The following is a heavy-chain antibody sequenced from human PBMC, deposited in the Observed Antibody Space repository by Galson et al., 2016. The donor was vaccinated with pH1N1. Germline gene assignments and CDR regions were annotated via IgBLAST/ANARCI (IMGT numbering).Heavy chain of an antibody. Sequence: SVKVSCKASGYTFTAYYIHWVRQTPGQGLEWMGWINPDSGGTHFAQKFQGWVTMTRGTSIRTAYMELSRRKTNDTAVYYCARVGRGTSGFDYWGQGALVAVSS. CDR2: INPDSGGT. CDR3: ARVGRGTSGFDY. V-gene: IGHV1-2*04. D-gene: IGHD2-15*01. J-gene: IGHJ4*02. CDR1: GYTFTAYY.